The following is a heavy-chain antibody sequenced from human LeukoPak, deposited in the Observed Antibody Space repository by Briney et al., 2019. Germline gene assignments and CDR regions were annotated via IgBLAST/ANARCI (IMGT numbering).Heavy chain of an antibody. Sequence: GASVKVSCKASGYTFTSYAMNWVRQAPGQGLEWMGWINTNTGNPTYAQGFTGRFVFSLDTSVSTAYLQISSLKAEDTAVYYCARDFLTGYYHDAFDIWGQGTMVTVSS. CDR3: ARDFLTGYYHDAFDI. CDR2: INTNTGNP. D-gene: IGHD3-9*01. CDR1: GYTFTSYA. V-gene: IGHV7-4-1*02. J-gene: IGHJ3*02.